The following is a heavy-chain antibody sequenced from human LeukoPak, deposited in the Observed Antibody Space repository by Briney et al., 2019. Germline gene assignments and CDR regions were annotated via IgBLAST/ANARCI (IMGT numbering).Heavy chain of an antibody. V-gene: IGHV3-49*03. D-gene: IGHD3-22*01. CDR1: GFTFGDYA. CDR2: IRSKAYGGTT. Sequence: GGSLRLSCTASGFTFGDYAMSWFRQAPGKGLEWVGFIRSKAYGGTTEYAASVKGRFTISRDDSKSIAYLQMNSLKTEDTAVYYCTSLTYYDSSGYYYDDYYYYYMDVWGKGTTVTVSS. J-gene: IGHJ6*03. CDR3: TSLTYYDSSGYYYDDYYYYYMDV.